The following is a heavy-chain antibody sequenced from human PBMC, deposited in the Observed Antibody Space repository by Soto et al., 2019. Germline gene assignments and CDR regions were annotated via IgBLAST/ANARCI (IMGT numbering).Heavy chain of an antibody. CDR2: ISVSGANT. J-gene: IGHJ6*02. CDR3: AKDSLVAARYYSGMDV. CDR1: GFKFSSYA. V-gene: IGHV3-23*01. D-gene: IGHD6-6*01. Sequence: GGSLRLSCVASGFKFSSYALTWVRQAPGKGLEWVSVISVSGANTYYADSVKGRFTISRDNSKSTLYLQMNSLRAEDTAVYYCAKDSLVAARYYSGMDVWSQGTTVTVSS.